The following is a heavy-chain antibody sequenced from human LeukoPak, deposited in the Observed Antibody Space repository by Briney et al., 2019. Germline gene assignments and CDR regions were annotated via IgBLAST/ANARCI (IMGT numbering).Heavy chain of an antibody. CDR2: FYNSERT. J-gene: IGHJ4*02. CDR3: ARGLSGHYD. D-gene: IGHD6-19*01. CDR1: GVSISTYY. V-gene: IGHV4-59*01. Sequence: SETLSLTCSVSGVSISTYYWSWIRQPPGKGLEWIGYFYNSERTSCNPSLKSRVTISLDTSKNQVSLKLNSVTAADAAVYYCARGLSGHYDWGQGTLVTVSS.